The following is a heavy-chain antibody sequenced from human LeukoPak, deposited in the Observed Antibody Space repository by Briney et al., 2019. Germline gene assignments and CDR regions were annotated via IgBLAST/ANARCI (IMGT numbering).Heavy chain of an antibody. V-gene: IGHV4-59*01. CDR3: ARGNFDWSLNYFDY. Sequence: SENLSLTCTVSGGSISSYYWSWIRQPPGKGLEWIGYIYYSGNTNYNPSLKSRVTISVDTSKNQFSLKLSSVTAADTAVYYCARGNFDWSLNYFDYWGQGTLVTVSS. D-gene: IGHD3-9*01. CDR2: IYYSGNT. CDR1: GGSISSYY. J-gene: IGHJ4*02.